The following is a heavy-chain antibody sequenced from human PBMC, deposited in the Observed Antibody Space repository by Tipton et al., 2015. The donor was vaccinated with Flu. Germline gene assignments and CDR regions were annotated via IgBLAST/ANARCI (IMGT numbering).Heavy chain of an antibody. J-gene: IGHJ4*02. D-gene: IGHD3-10*01. Sequence: TLSLTCSVFGDSIGSRYYWAWIRQPPGKGLEWIGNVHPTGITYYNPSLTSRVTLVVDRPRNQFSLRLTSVTAADTAVYYCATTTYYYGSGSHDYWGQGTLVTVSS. CDR3: ATTTYYYGSGSHDY. CDR2: VHPTGIT. V-gene: IGHV4-38-2*01. CDR1: GDSIGSRYY.